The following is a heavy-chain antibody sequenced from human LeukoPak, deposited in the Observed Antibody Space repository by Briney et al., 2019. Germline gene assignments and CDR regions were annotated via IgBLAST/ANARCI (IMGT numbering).Heavy chain of an antibody. J-gene: IGHJ3*02. CDR2: IFYSGST. V-gene: IGHV4-39*01. D-gene: IGHD3-22*01. CDR3: ARLTYDSSGCYPGAFDI. CDR1: GGSIGSSSYY. Sequence: SETLSLTCTVSGGSIGSSSYYWGWIRQPPGKGLKWIGSIFYSGSTYYNPSLKSRVTISVDTSKNQFSLKLSSVTAADTAVYYCARLTYDSSGCYPGAFDIWGQGTMVTVSS.